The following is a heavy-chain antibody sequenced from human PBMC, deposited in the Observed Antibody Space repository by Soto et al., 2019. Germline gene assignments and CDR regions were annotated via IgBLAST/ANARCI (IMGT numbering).Heavy chain of an antibody. CDR1: GGTFSSYA. Sequence: SVKVSFKASGGTFSSYAIGWVRQAPGQGLEWMGGIIPIFGTANYAQKFQGRVTITADESTSTAYMELSSLRSEDAAVYYCVRTSVGQLVPPIDYWGQGTLVTVSS. J-gene: IGHJ4*02. D-gene: IGHD6-6*01. V-gene: IGHV1-69*13. CDR3: VRTSVGQLVPPIDY. CDR2: IIPIFGTA.